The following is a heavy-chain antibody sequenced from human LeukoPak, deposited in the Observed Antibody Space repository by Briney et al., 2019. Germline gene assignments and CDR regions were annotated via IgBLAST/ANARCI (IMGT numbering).Heavy chain of an antibody. CDR1: GFTFSSYG. D-gene: IGHD3-22*01. V-gene: IGHV3-30*18. CDR3: AKDQDTYYDSSGFDY. Sequence: QPGRSLRLSCAASGFTFSSYGMHWVRQAPGKGLEWVAVISYDGSNKYYADSVKGRFTISRDNSKNTLYLQMNSLRAEDTAVYYYAKDQDTYYDSSGFDYWGQGTLVTVSS. J-gene: IGHJ4*02. CDR2: ISYDGSNK.